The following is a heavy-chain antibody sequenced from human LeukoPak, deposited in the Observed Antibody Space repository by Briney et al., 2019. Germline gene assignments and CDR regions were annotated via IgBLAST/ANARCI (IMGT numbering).Heavy chain of an antibody. V-gene: IGHV4-59*11. Sequence: SETLSLTCTVSGGSIRSHYWSWIRQPPGKGLEWIGYIYYSGSTNYKPSLKSRVTISVVTSKNQISLKMSSVTAADTAVYYCARAVGTTIFNYYCYYYMDVWGKGTTVTVSS. CDR2: IYYSGST. CDR3: ARAVGTTIFNYYCYYYMDV. J-gene: IGHJ6*03. D-gene: IGHD1-26*01. CDR1: GGSIRSHY.